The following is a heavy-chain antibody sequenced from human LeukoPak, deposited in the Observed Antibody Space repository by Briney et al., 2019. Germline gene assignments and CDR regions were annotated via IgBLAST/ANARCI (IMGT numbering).Heavy chain of an antibody. J-gene: IGHJ5*02. V-gene: IGHV1-69*01. CDR3: ARGRRLHNWFDP. Sequence: ASVKVSCKASGGTFSSYAISWVRQAPGQGLEWMGGIIPIFGTANYAQKFQGRVTITADESTSTAYMELSSLRSEDTAVYYCARGRRLHNWFDPWGQGTLVTVSS. CDR1: GGTFSSYA. D-gene: IGHD6-25*01. CDR2: IIPIFGTA.